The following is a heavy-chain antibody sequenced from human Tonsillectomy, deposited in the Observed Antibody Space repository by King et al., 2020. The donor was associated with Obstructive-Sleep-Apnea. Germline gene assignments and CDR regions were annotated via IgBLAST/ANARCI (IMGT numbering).Heavy chain of an antibody. CDR1: GFTFSSYS. D-gene: IGHD3-10*01. V-gene: IGHV3-48*04. Sequence: VQLVESGGGLVQPGGSLRLSCAASGFTFSSYSMNWVRQAPGKGLEWVSYISISSSTSYYAASVKGRFTTSRENAKNSLYLQMNSLRAEDTAVYYCAREGGYGSGSYTLDYWGQGTLVTVSS. CDR3: AREGGYGSGSYTLDY. CDR2: ISISSSTS. J-gene: IGHJ4*02.